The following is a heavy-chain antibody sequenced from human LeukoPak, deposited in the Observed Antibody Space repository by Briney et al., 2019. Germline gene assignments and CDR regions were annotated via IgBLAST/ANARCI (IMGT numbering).Heavy chain of an antibody. J-gene: IGHJ4*02. V-gene: IGHV3-21*04. D-gene: IGHD5-12*01. CDR3: ATSRTVATLDY. CDR2: ISSSSSYI. Sequence: GGSLRLSCAASGFTFSSYSMNWVRQAPGKGLEWVSSISSSSSYIYYADSVKGRFTISRDNSKNTLYLQMNSLRAEDTAVYYCATSRTVATLDYWGQGTLVTVSS. CDR1: GFTFSSYS.